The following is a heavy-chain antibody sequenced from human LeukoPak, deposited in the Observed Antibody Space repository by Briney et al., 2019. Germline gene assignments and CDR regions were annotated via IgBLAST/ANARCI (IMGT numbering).Heavy chain of an antibody. V-gene: IGHV1-8*01. CDR3: VGAIRTTVTTFWFDP. J-gene: IGHJ5*02. CDR2: INPNSGNT. Sequence: ASVKVSCKTSGYTFTSFDINWVRQATGQGLEWMGWINPNSGNTGYAQNFQGRVTMTRDTSISTAYMELSSLRSEDTAVYYCVGAIRTTVTTFWFDPWGQGTLVTVSS. CDR1: GYTFTSFD. D-gene: IGHD4-17*01.